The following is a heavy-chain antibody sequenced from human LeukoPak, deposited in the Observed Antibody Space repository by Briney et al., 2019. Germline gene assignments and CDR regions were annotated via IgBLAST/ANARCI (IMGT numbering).Heavy chain of an antibody. CDR1: GFTFSSYE. CDR3: ARDPRSGWDY. V-gene: IGHV3-48*03. Sequence: PGGPLRLSCAASGFTFSSYEMNWVRQAPGKGLEGVSYISSSGSTIYYADSVKGRFTISRDNAKNSLYLQLNSLRAEDTAVYYCARDPRSGWDYWGQGTLVTVSS. J-gene: IGHJ4*02. CDR2: ISSSGSTI. D-gene: IGHD6-19*01.